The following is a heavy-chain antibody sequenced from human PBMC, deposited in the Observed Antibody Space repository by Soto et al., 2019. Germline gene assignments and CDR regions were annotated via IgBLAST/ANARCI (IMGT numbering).Heavy chain of an antibody. CDR1: GGSLSSGDYY. D-gene: IGHD4-17*01. CDR2: IYYSGNT. CDR3: ARGLSVTVTKPSYYFDY. J-gene: IGHJ4*02. V-gene: IGHV4-30-4*01. Sequence: QVQLQESGPGLVKPSQTLSLTCSVSGGSLSSGDYYWSWIRQPPGQGLEWIGYIYYSGNTHYNPSLKSRIAMSVDTSENQFSLTLSSVTAADTAVYYCARGLSVTVTKPSYYFDYWGQGNLVTVSS.